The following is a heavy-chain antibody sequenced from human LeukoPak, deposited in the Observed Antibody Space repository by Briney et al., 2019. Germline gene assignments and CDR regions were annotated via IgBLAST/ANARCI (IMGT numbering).Heavy chain of an antibody. CDR3: ARTGMKQWLVTYYFDY. Sequence: ASVKVSCKASGYTFTGYYMHWVRQAPGQGLQWMGWINPNSGGTNYAQKFQGRVTMTRDTSISTAYMELSRLRSDDTAVYYCARTGMKQWLVTYYFDYWGQGTLVTVSS. J-gene: IGHJ4*02. CDR2: INPNSGGT. V-gene: IGHV1-2*02. D-gene: IGHD6-19*01. CDR1: GYTFTGYY.